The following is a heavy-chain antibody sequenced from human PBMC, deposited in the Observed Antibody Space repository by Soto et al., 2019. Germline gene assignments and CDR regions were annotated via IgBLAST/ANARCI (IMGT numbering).Heavy chain of an antibody. J-gene: IGHJ6*02. CDR2: ISDTGGST. CDR3: VKGGRGQYYYYSNSVDV. D-gene: IGHD2-15*01. Sequence: PRLSCSASGFTFKKHAMHWVRQAPRTGLEYVSGISDTGGSTFHADSVKGRFTISRDNSRGTLLLHMTSLRVDDTAVYYCVKGGRGQYYYYSNSVDVWGPGTKVSV. CDR1: GFTFKKHA. V-gene: IGHV3-64D*06.